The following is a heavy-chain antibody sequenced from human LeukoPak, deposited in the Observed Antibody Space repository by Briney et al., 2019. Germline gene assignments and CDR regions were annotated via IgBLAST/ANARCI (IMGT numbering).Heavy chain of an antibody. J-gene: IGHJ6*02. V-gene: IGHV1-69*04. CDR2: IIPILGIA. CDR1: GGTFSSYA. CDR3: ATGNSYGPWYYGMDV. D-gene: IGHD5-18*01. Sequence: GSSVKVSCKASGGTFSSYAISWVRQAPGQGLEWMGRIIPILGIANYAQKFQGRVTMTEDTSTDTAYMELSSLRSEDTAVYYCATGNSYGPWYYGMDVWGQGTTVTVSS.